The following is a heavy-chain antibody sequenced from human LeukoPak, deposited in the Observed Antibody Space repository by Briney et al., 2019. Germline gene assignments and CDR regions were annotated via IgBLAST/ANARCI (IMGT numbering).Heavy chain of an antibody. CDR3: ARVSSGWYPYQKAEDY. Sequence: SEPLSLTCAVYGGSFSGYYWSWIRQPPGKGLEWIGEINHSGSTNYNPSLKSRVTISVDTSKNQFSLKLSSVTAADTAVYYCARVSSGWYPYQKAEDYWGQGTLVTVSS. D-gene: IGHD6-19*01. V-gene: IGHV4-34*01. CDR1: GGSFSGYY. CDR2: INHSGST. J-gene: IGHJ4*02.